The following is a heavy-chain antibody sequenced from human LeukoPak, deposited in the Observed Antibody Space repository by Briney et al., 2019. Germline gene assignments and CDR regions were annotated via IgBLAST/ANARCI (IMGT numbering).Heavy chain of an antibody. CDR1: GYIFTNYY. D-gene: IGHD3-22*01. Sequence: ASVNVSCKASGYIFTNYYLYWVRQAPGQGLEWMGVINPVGGVTTYAQRFQGRVTITRETSTSTFDMELSSLKSEDTAVYYCARLWSYYDNSGFFEDYWGQGTLVTVSS. J-gene: IGHJ4*02. CDR3: ARLWSYYDNSGFFEDY. CDR2: INPVGGVT. V-gene: IGHV1-46*01.